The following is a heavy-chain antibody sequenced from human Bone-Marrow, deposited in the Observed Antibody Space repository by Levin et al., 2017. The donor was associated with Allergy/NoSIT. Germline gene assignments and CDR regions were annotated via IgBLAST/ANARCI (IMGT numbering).Heavy chain of an antibody. CDR3: ARVIYGGNGYYFDY. CDR2: INWNGDST. J-gene: IGHJ4*02. V-gene: IGHV3-20*04. Sequence: ASVKVSCAASGFTFDDYGMSWVRQAPGKGLEWVSGINWNGDSTGYADSVKGRFTISRDNAKNSLYLQMNSLRAEDTALYYCARVIYGGNGYYFDYWGQGTLVTVSS. CDR1: GFTFDDYG. D-gene: IGHD4-23*01.